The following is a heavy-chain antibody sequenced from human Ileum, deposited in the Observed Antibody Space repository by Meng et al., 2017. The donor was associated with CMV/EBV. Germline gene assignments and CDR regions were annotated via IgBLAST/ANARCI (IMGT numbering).Heavy chain of an antibody. V-gene: IGHV3-11*03. CDR1: EACFSSDY. CDR3: MGYYGSGSPRE. J-gene: IGHJ4*02. D-gene: IGHD3-10*01. Sequence: LLFKSGWGLVKPRESRRLSCECSEACFSSDYMVRIRQARGKGLEWLSFISSRGTDTEYADSVKGRLTISRDNGKKSLYLQMDRLGVDDTAVYYCMGYYGSGSPREWGQGNLVTVSS. CDR2: ISSRGTDT.